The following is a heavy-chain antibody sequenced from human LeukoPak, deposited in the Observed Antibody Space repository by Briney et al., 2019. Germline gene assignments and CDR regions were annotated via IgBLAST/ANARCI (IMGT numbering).Heavy chain of an antibody. CDR3: ARDQSVYSSAWYILGL. Sequence: SETLSLTCTVSGGSISSGGYYWSWIRQHPGKGLEWIGYIYYSGSTYYNPSLKSRVTISVDTSKNQFSLKLSSVTAADTAVYYCARDQSVYSSAWYILGLWGQGTLVTVSS. CDR2: IYYSGST. V-gene: IGHV4-31*03. CDR1: GGSISSGGYY. D-gene: IGHD6-19*01. J-gene: IGHJ4*02.